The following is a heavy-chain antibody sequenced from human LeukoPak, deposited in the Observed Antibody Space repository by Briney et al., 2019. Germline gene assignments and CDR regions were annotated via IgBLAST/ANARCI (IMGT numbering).Heavy chain of an antibody. V-gene: IGHV1-69*05. J-gene: IGHJ5*02. CDR2: TIPIFGTA. Sequence: SVKVSCKASGGTFSSYAISWVRQAPGQGLEWMGGTIPIFGTANYAQKFQGRVTITTDESTSTAYMELSSLRSEDTAVYYCARSSYIVVVPAAIQRGGEYNWFDPWGQGTLVTVSS. CDR3: ARSSYIVVVPAAIQRGGEYNWFDP. D-gene: IGHD2-2*02. CDR1: GGTFSSYA.